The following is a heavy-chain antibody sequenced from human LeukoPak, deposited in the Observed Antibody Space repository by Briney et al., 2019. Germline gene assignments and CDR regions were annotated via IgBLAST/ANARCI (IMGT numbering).Heavy chain of an antibody. CDR3: ARSSRCSGGSCYRGDFDY. CDR2: INAGNGNT. D-gene: IGHD2-15*01. J-gene: IGHJ4*02. CDR1: GYTFTSYA. V-gene: IGHV1-3*01. Sequence: ASVKVSCKASGYTFTSYAMHWVRRAPGQRLEWMGWINAGNGNTKYSQKFQGRVTITRDTSASTAYMELSSLRSEDTAVYYCARSSRCSGGSCYRGDFDYWGQGTLVTVSS.